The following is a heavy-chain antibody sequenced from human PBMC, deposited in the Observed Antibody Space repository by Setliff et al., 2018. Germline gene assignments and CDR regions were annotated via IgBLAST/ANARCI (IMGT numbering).Heavy chain of an antibody. CDR3: AREGVDTRSSTDYRYYMDV. V-gene: IGHV1-69*05. CDR1: GGTFSSYG. Sequence: SVKVSCKASGGTFSSYGISWVRQAPGQGLEWMGGTIPMFGSTKYAQKFQERVTIIKDESTSTAYMEVSSLRTEDTAVYYCAREGVDTRSSTDYRYYMDVWGEGTTVTVSS. D-gene: IGHD5-18*01. J-gene: IGHJ6*03. CDR2: TIPMFGST.